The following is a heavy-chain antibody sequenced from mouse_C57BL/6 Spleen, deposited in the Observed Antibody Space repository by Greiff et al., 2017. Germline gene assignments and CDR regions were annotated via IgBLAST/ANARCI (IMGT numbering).Heavy chain of an antibody. J-gene: IGHJ4*01. V-gene: IGHV5-4*01. CDR3: ARDKEGYYGNYAVDY. CDR1: GFTFSSYA. Sequence: EVKLVESGGGLVKPGGSLKLSCAASGFTFSSYAMSWVRQTPEKRLEWVATISDGGSYTYYPDNVKGRFTISRDNAKNNLYLQMSHLKSEDTAMYYCARDKEGYYGNYAVDYWGQGASVTVSS. D-gene: IGHD1-1*01. CDR2: ISDGGSYT.